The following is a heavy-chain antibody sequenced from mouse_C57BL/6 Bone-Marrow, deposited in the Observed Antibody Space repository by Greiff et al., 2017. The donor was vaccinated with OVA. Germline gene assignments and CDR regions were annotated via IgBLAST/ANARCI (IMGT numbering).Heavy chain of an antibody. J-gene: IGHJ2*01. CDR3: ARPYIYYYGSSPFRY. V-gene: IGHV1-4*01. Sequence: QVQLQQSGAELARPGASVKMSCKASGYTFTSYTMHWVKQRPGQGLEWIGYINPSSGYTKYNQKFKDKATLTADKSSSTAYMQLSSLTSEDSAVYYCARPYIYYYGSSPFRYWGQGTTLTVSS. CDR2: INPSSGYT. D-gene: IGHD1-1*01. CDR1: GYTFTSYT.